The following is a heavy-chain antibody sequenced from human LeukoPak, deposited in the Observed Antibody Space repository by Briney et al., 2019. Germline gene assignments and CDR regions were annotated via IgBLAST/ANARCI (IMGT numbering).Heavy chain of an antibody. J-gene: IGHJ4*02. V-gene: IGHV3-23*01. Sequence: PGGSLRLSCAASGFTFSTYAMSWVRQAPGKGLEWVSAISRSGGSTDYAKSVKGRFTISRDNSKNTLYLQMNSLRAEDTALYYCAKLLDGYAKGSFDYWGQGTLVTVSS. CDR3: AKLLDGYAKGSFDY. CDR1: GFTFSTYA. CDR2: ISRSGGST. D-gene: IGHD5-24*01.